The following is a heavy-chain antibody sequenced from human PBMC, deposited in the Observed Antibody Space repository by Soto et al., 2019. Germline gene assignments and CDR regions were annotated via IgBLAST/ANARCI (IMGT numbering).Heavy chain of an antibody. J-gene: IGHJ4*02. V-gene: IGHV4-59*12. Sequence: SETLSLTCTVSGGSIRNYYCNWIRQPPGKGLEWIGEVSHSGSTNYIPSLKSRVTISVDKSRNQFSLRLNSVTAADTAVYYCARNRYGGYDFEYWGQGTLVTVSS. CDR2: VSHSGST. CDR3: ARNRYGGYDFEY. D-gene: IGHD5-12*01. CDR1: GGSIRNYY.